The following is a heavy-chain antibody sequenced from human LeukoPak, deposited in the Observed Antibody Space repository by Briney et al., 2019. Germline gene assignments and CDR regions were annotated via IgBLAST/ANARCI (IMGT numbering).Heavy chain of an antibody. CDR2: ISYGGSNK. D-gene: IGHD2/OR15-2a*01. V-gene: IGHV3-30-3*01. J-gene: IGHJ6*02. Sequence: GGSLRLSCAASGFTFSSYAIHGVRQAPGKGLEWVAVISYGGSNKYYADSVKGRLTIYRDNSKNTLYLQMSSLRAEDTAGYYCARSNTVISNYYYGMDVWGQGTTVTVSS. CDR3: ARSNTVISNYYYGMDV. CDR1: GFTFSSYA.